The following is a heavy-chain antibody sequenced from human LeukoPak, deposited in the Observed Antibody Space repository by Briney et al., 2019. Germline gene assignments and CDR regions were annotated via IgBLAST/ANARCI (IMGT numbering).Heavy chain of an antibody. V-gene: IGHV3-23*01. Sequence: GGSLRLSCAASGFTFSSYAMSWVRQAPGKGLEWVSAISGSGGSTYYADSVKGRFTISRDNSKNTLYLQMNSLRAEDTAVYYCAKHLNGYPRIGWFDPWGQGTLVTVSS. CDR1: GFTFSSYA. CDR2: ISGSGGST. D-gene: IGHD6-25*01. J-gene: IGHJ5*02. CDR3: AKHLNGYPRIGWFDP.